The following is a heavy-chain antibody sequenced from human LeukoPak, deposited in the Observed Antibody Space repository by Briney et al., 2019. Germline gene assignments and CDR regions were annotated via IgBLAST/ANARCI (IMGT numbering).Heavy chain of an antibody. D-gene: IGHD5-24*01. Sequence: PSETLSLTCTVSGGSISSSSYYWGWIRQPPGKGLEWIGSIYYSGSTYYNPSLKSRVTISVDTSKNQFSLKLSSVTAADTAVYYCARLKEERRWLQYYYYYYYMDVWGKGTTVTVSS. CDR3: ARLKEERRWLQYYYYYYYMDV. CDR1: GGSISSSSYY. CDR2: IYYSGST. V-gene: IGHV4-39*07. J-gene: IGHJ6*03.